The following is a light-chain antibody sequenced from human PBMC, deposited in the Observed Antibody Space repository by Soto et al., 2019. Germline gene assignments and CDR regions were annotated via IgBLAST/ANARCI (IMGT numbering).Light chain of an antibody. V-gene: IGKV3-20*01. CDR2: GAS. J-gene: IGKJ3*01. Sequence: EIVLTQSTGTLSLSPGERATLSCRASQSFSNSYLAWYQQKPGQAPRLLIYGASSRATGIPNRFSGSGSGTDFTLTISRLEPEDFAVYYCQQYGSSPFTFGPGTKVDIK. CDR1: QSFSNSY. CDR3: QQYGSSPFT.